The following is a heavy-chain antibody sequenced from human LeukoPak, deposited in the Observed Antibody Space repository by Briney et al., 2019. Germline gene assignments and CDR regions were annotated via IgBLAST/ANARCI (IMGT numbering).Heavy chain of an antibody. CDR1: GGSISSYY. Sequence: KTSETLSLTCTVAGGSISSYYWSWIRQPPGKGLEWIGYIYYSGSTNYNPSLKSRVTISVDTSKNQFSLKLSSVTAADTAVYYCARRGYSTHSRWGQGTLVTVSS. V-gene: IGHV4-59*12. CDR2: IYYSGST. CDR3: ARRGYSTHSR. D-gene: IGHD5-18*01. J-gene: IGHJ4*02.